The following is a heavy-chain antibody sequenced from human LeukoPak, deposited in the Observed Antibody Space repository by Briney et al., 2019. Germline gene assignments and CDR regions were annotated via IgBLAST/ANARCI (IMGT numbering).Heavy chain of an antibody. CDR1: GFTFSSYA. Sequence: GGSLRLSCAASGFTFSSYAMSWVPQAPGKGLEWVSAISGSGGSTYYADSVKGRFTISRDNSKNTLYLQMNSLRAEDTAVYYCAKAGSSGYLSYFDYWGQGTLVTVSS. J-gene: IGHJ4*02. D-gene: IGHD3-22*01. CDR2: ISGSGGST. CDR3: AKAGSSGYLSYFDY. V-gene: IGHV3-23*01.